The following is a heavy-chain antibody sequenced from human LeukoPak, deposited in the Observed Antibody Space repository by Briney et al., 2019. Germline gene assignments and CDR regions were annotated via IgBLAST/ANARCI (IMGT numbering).Heavy chain of an antibody. CDR2: ISGSGGST. V-gene: IGHV3-23*01. CDR3: AKVTKVVVAATPIDY. D-gene: IGHD2-15*01. CDR1: GFTFSSYA. J-gene: IGHJ4*02. Sequence: GGSLRLSCAASGFTFSSYAMSWARQAPGKGLEWVSAISGSGGSTYYADSVKGRFTISRDNSKNTLYLQMNSLRAEDTAVYYCAKVTKVVVAATPIDYWGQGTLVTVSS.